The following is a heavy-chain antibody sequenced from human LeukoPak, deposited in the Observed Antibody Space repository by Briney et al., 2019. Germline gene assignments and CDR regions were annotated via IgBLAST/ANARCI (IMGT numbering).Heavy chain of an antibody. CDR1: GGSISSSSYY. V-gene: IGHV4-39*01. CDR2: IYYSGST. Sequence: SETLSLTCTVSGGSISSSSYYWGWIRQPPGKGLEWIGSIYYSGSTYYNPSLKSRVTISVDTSKNQFSLKLSSVTAADTAVYYCARHIDSVAGNYFDYWGQGTLSPSPQ. J-gene: IGHJ4*02. D-gene: IGHD6-19*01. CDR3: ARHIDSVAGNYFDY.